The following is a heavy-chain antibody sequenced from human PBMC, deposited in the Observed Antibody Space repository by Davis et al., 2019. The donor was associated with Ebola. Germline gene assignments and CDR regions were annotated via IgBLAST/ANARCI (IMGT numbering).Heavy chain of an antibody. D-gene: IGHD5-24*01. Sequence: SETLSLTCTVSGDSISNYYWSWIRQPPGKGLEWIGEINHSGSTNYNPSLKSRVTISVDTSKNQFSLKLRSVTAADTAVYYCVRGSDAYKTGYWGQGTLVTVSS. CDR2: INHSGST. CDR3: VRGSDAYKTGY. J-gene: IGHJ4*02. CDR1: GDSISNYY. V-gene: IGHV4-34*01.